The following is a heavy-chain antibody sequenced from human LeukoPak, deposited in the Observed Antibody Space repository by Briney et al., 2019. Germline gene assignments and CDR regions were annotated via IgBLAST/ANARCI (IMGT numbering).Heavy chain of an antibody. CDR3: AKKWGVGTTTLDYFDY. CDR2: ISGSGGST. J-gene: IGHJ4*02. V-gene: IGHV3-23*01. D-gene: IGHD3-10*01. CDR1: GFTFSNYA. Sequence: QAGGSLSLSCAASGFTFSNYAMSWVRQAPGKGLEWVSGISGSGGSTYYADSVKGRFTISRDNSKNTLYLQMNSLTDEDTAVYYCAKKWGVGTTTLDYFDYWGQGTLVTVSS.